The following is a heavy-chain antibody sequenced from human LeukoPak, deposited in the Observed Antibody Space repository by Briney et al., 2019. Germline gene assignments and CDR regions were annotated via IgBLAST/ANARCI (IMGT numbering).Heavy chain of an antibody. J-gene: IGHJ6*02. CDR3: AKGLIRYPAGNYYYGMDV. CDR2: ISYDGSNK. V-gene: IGHV3-30*18. CDR1: GFTFSSYG. Sequence: PGGSLRLSCAASGFTFSSYGMHWVRQAPGKGLEWVAVISYDGSNKYYADSVKGRFTISRDNSKNTLYLQMNSLRAEDTAVYYCAKGLIRYPAGNYYYGMDVWGQGTTVTVSS. D-gene: IGHD3-9*01.